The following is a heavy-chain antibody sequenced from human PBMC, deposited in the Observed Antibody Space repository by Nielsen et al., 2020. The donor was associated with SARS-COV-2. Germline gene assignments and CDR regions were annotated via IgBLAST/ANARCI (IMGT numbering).Heavy chain of an antibody. Sequence: GESLKISCAASGFTFSSYSMNWVRQAPGKGLEWVSSISSSSSYIYYADSVKGRFTISRDNAKNSLYLQMNSLRAEDTAVYYCAKDGAVAGGYYWGQGTLVTVSS. V-gene: IGHV3-21*01. D-gene: IGHD6-19*01. CDR2: ISSSSSYI. CDR3: AKDGAVAGGYY. CDR1: GFTFSSYS. J-gene: IGHJ4*02.